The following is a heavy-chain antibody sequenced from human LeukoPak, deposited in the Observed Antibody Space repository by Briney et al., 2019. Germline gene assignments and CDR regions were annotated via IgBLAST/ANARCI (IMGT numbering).Heavy chain of an antibody. CDR3: ARDRGGGSYLGAFDI. D-gene: IGHD1-26*01. CDR1: GYTFTGYY. J-gene: IGHJ3*02. CDR2: INPNSGCT. V-gene: IGHV1-2*02. Sequence: GASVKVSCKASGYTFTGYYMHWVRQAPGQGLEWIGWINPNSGCTNYAQKFQGRVTMTRDTSISTAYMELSMLRSDDTAVYYCARDRGGGSYLGAFDIWGQGTMVTASS.